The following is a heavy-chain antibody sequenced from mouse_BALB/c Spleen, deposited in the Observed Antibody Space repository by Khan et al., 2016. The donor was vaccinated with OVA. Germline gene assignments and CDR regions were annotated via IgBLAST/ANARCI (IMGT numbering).Heavy chain of an antibody. CDR3: ARLEDI. V-gene: IGHV2-9*02. CDR1: GFSLTSYG. Sequence: QMQLEESGPGLVAPSQSLSITCTVSGFSLTSYGVHWVRQPPGKGLEWLGVIWAGGSTNYNSALLSRLSISKENSNSQVFLKMNRLQTDDTAMYYCARLEDIWGQGTTLTVSS. D-gene: IGHD1-3*01. CDR2: IWAGGST. J-gene: IGHJ2*01.